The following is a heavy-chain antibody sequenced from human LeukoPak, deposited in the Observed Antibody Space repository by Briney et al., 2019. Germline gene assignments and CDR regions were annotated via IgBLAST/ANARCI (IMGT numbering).Heavy chain of an antibody. CDR2: SNPSGGST. J-gene: IGHJ4*02. CDR1: GYTFTRYF. D-gene: IGHD6-19*01. CDR3: AREMDIAVAGTAPDY. V-gene: IGHV1-46*01. Sequence: GASVKDSCMPSGYTFTRYFMHCVRQTPGQGLGWMGISNPSGGSTSYAQKFQGRVTMTRDMSTSTVYMELSSLRSEDTAVYYCAREMDIAVAGTAPDYWGQGTLVTVSS.